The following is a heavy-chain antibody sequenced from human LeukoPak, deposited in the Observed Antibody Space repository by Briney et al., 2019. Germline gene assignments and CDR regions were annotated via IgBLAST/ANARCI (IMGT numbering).Heavy chain of an antibody. CDR1: GCTFSSYA. D-gene: IGHD3-22*01. CDR2: ISGSGGST. CDR3: AKALPLYYPHSSGFFPCSGFVI. V-gene: IGHV3-23*01. J-gene: IGHJ4*02. Sequence: GGSLSPSCAASGCTFSSYAMSWPRQAPGKGLEWVLAISGSGGSTYYADSVRGGFTISRYNSKNTVSLKMKRLRADDTGVYYYAKALPLYYPHSSGFFPCSGFVICGQGSLFTVSS.